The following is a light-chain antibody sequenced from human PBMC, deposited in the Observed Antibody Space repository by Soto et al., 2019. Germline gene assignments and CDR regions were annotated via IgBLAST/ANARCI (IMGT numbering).Light chain of an antibody. Sequence: EIVLTQSPATLSLSPGQTATLSCRASQSVSSYLAWYRQKAGQAPRLLIYEGSNRATGIPTRFSGSGSGTDFTLTISGLEPEDFAVYYCQQRNNWPWTFGQGTKVDIK. CDR1: QSVSSY. J-gene: IGKJ1*01. V-gene: IGKV3-11*01. CDR2: EGS. CDR3: QQRNNWPWT.